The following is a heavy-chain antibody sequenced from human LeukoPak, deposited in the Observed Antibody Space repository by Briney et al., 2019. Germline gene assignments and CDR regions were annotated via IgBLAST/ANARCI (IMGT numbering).Heavy chain of an antibody. Sequence: GGSPRLSCAASGFTFSAYGMHWVRQAPGKGLEWVAFMSYDGSNEYYIDSVKGRFTISRDNSKNTLYLQMNSLRTEDTAVYYCYAQAGSWGQGTLVTVSS. CDR3: YAQAGS. CDR2: MSYDGSNE. V-gene: IGHV3-30*03. D-gene: IGHD2-2*01. CDR1: GFTFSAYG. J-gene: IGHJ4*02.